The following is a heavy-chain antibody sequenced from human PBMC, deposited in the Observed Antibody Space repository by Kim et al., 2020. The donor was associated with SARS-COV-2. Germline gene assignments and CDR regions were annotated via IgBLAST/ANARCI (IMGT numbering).Heavy chain of an antibody. CDR1: GFTVSSNY. CDR2: IYSGGST. Sequence: GGSLRLSCAASGFTVSSNYMSWVRQAPGKGLEWVSVIYSGGSTYYADSVKGRFTISRDNSKNTLYLQMNSLRAEDTAVYYCARESLDYGGRLAYAFDIWGQGTMVTVAS. V-gene: IGHV3-53*01. J-gene: IGHJ3*02. CDR3: ARESLDYGGRLAYAFDI. D-gene: IGHD4-17*01.